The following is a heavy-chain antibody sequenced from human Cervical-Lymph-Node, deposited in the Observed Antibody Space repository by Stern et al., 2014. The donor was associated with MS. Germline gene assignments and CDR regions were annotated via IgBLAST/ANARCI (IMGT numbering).Heavy chain of an antibody. CDR3: ARDTCRGGGCYFRY. CDR2: LSNEGSKQ. D-gene: IGHD2-15*01. CDR1: GFIFSSYA. V-gene: IGHV3-30-3*01. Sequence: VQLVQSGGGVVQPGRSLRLSCAASGFIFSSYAMHWVRQAPGKGLDWVAFLSNEGSKQFYADSVKGRFTISRDNSNNTLYLQRNSLRPEDTAVYYCARDTCRGGGCYFRYWGQGILITVSS. J-gene: IGHJ4*02.